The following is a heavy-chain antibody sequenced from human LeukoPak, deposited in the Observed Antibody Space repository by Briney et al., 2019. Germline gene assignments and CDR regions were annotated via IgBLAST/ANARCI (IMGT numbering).Heavy chain of an antibody. CDR3: ARVPNWFDP. V-gene: IGHV4-59*01. CDR2: IYYSEST. CDR1: GASISSYY. J-gene: IGHJ5*02. Sequence: SETLSLTCTVSGASISSYYWSWIRQPPGKGLEWIAYIYYSESTNYNPSLKSRVTISVDTSKNQFSLKLTSVTAADTAVYYCARVPNWFDPWGQGTLVTVTS.